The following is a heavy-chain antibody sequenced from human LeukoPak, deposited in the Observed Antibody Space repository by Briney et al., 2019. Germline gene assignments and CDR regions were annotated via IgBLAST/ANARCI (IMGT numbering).Heavy chain of an antibody. CDR1: GGSISSYY. J-gene: IGHJ4*02. Sequence: TPSETLSLTCTVSGGSISSYYWSWIRQPPGKGLEWIGYIYYSGSTNYNPSLKSRVTISVDTSKNQFSLKLSSVTAADTAVYYCPRHDPSGSYSDYWGQGTLVTVSS. V-gene: IGHV4-59*08. D-gene: IGHD1-26*01. CDR3: PRHDPSGSYSDY. CDR2: IYYSGST.